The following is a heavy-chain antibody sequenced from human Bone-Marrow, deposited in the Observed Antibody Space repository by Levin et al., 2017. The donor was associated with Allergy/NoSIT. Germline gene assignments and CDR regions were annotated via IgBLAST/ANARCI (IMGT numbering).Heavy chain of an antibody. CDR2: IYYSGST. Sequence: SETLSLTCTVSGGSISSYYWSWIRQPPGKGLEWIGYIYYSGSTNYNPSLKSRVTISVDTSKNQFSLKLSSVTAADTAVYYCARGRVATMTYYYYGMDVWGQGTTVTVSS. CDR1: GGSISSYY. J-gene: IGHJ6*02. CDR3: ARGRVATMTYYYYGMDV. D-gene: IGHD5-12*01. V-gene: IGHV4-59*01.